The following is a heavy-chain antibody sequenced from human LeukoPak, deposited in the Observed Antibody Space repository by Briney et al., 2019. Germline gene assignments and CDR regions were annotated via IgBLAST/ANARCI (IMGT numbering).Heavy chain of an antibody. V-gene: IGHV4-4*07. J-gene: IGHJ6*03. CDR3: ARAQSSGWPYYYYYMDV. CDR1: GGSISIYY. D-gene: IGHD6-19*01. CDR2: IYTSGST. Sequence: SETLSLTCTVSGGSISIYYWSWIPQPAGKGLEWIGSIYTSGSTTYNPSHKSRVTMYVDTSKNQFSMKLSYVTAADTAVYYCARAQSSGWPYYYYYMDVWGKGTTVTVSS.